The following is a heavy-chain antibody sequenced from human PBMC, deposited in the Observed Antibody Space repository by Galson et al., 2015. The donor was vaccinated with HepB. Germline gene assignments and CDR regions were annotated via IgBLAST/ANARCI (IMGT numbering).Heavy chain of an antibody. V-gene: IGHV3-15*01. CDR1: GFTFSNAW. D-gene: IGHD3-16*02. J-gene: IGHJ4*02. CDR2: IKSKTDGGTT. CDR3: TTDGLMITFGGVIEHDY. Sequence: SLRLSCAASGFTFSNAWMSWVRQAPGKGLEWVGRIKSKTDGGTTDYAAPVKGRFTISRDDSKNTLYLQMNSLKTEDTAVYYCTTDGLMITFGGVIEHDYWGQGTLVTVSS.